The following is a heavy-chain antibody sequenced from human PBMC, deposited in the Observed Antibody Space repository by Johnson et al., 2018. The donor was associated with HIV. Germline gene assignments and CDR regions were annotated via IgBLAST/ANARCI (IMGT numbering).Heavy chain of an antibody. CDR3: AKVYSSGWSLDAFDI. J-gene: IGHJ3*02. Sequence: QVQLVESGGGVVQPGRSLRLSCAASGFTFSSYGMHWVRQAPGKGLEWVAFISYDGSNKYYADSVTGRFTISRNNSKNTLYLQMNSLRAEDTAVYYCAKVYSSGWSLDAFDIWGQGTMVTVSS. CDR1: GFTFSSYG. D-gene: IGHD6-19*01. CDR2: ISYDGSNK. V-gene: IGHV3-30*18.